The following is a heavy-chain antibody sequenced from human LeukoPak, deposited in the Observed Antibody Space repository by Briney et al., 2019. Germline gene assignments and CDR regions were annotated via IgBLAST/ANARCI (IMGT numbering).Heavy chain of an antibody. CDR3: AKRGVVIRVILVGFHKEAYYFDS. V-gene: IGHV3-23*01. Sequence: GGSLRLTCAVSGITLSNYGMSWVRQAPGKGLEWVAGISGSGGGTNYADSVKGRFTVSRDNYKNTLYLQMNSLGAEDTAVYFCAKRGVVIRVILVGFHKEAYYFDSWGQGALVTVSS. CDR1: GITLSNYG. J-gene: IGHJ4*02. CDR2: ISGSGGGT. D-gene: IGHD3-22*01.